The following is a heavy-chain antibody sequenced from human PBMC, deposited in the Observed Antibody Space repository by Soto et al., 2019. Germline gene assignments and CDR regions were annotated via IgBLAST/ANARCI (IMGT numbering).Heavy chain of an antibody. J-gene: IGHJ4*02. CDR2: IYYSGST. Sequence: QVQLQESGPGLVKPSQTLSLTCTVSGGSISTAGYYWSWIRQHPGKGLEWIGNIYYSGSTYYNPSLKSRVTTSSDPSKTQFTLKLCSVTAADTAVDYCARDNDLLFGFDYWGLGTLVTVSS. D-gene: IGHD3-10*01. CDR1: GGSISTAGYY. CDR3: ARDNDLLFGFDY. V-gene: IGHV4-31*03.